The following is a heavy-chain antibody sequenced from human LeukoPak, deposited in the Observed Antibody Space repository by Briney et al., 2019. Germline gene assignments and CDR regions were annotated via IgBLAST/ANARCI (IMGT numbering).Heavy chain of an antibody. V-gene: IGHV4-30-4*01. CDR1: GGSISSGDYY. D-gene: IGHD4-17*01. Sequence: PSETLSLTCTVSGGSISSGDYYWSWIRQPPGKGLEWIGYISYIGRTYYSPSLKSRLTISVDKSMNQFSLQLSSVTAADTAVYYCARDSLGYGDIDYWGQGTLVTVSS. CDR2: ISYIGRT. J-gene: IGHJ4*02. CDR3: ARDSLGYGDIDY.